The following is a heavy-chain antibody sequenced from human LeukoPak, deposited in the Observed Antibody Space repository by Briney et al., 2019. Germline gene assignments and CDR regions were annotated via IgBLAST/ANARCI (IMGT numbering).Heavy chain of an antibody. Sequence: PSETLSLTCAVYGGSFSGYYWSWIRQPPGKGLEWIGEINHSGSTNYNPSLKSRVTISVDTSKNQFSLKLSSVTAADTAVYYCAFGGCTNVVCYRSGYWGQGTLVTVSS. V-gene: IGHV4-34*01. CDR2: INHSGST. J-gene: IGHJ4*02. CDR3: AFGGCTNVVCYRSGY. CDR1: GGSFSGYY. D-gene: IGHD2-8*01.